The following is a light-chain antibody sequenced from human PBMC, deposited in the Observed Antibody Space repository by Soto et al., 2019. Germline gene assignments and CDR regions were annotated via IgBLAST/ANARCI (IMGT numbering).Light chain of an antibody. CDR3: QQSSNWPSIT. V-gene: IGKV3-11*01. CDR1: QSVSSY. Sequence: EIVLTQSPATLSLSPGERATLSCRASQSVSSYLAWYQQKPGQAPRLLISDASNRATGIPVRFSGSGSGTDFTLTISSLEAEDSAVYYCQQSSNWPSITFGQGTRLEIQ. J-gene: IGKJ5*01. CDR2: DAS.